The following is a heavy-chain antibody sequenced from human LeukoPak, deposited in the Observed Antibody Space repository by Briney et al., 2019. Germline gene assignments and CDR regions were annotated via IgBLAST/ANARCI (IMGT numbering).Heavy chain of an antibody. CDR3: ARPGCSGGSCYGGGVDY. D-gene: IGHD2-15*01. CDR1: GYRFTSYW. J-gene: IGHJ4*02. CDR2: IYPGDSDT. V-gene: IGHV5-51*01. Sequence: GESLKISCKGSGYRFTSYWIGWVRQMPGKGLEWMGIIYPGDSDTSYSPSFQGQVTISADKSISTAYLQWSSLKASDTALYYFARPGCSGGSCYGGGVDYWGQGTLVTVSS.